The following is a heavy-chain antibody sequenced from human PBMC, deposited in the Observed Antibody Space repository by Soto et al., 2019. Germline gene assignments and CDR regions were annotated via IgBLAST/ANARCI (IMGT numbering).Heavy chain of an antibody. D-gene: IGHD3-10*01. CDR3: ARGVFGAYLDH. Sequence: SESLALTFYDSGTSITNYYWRWVRQPPGKGLEWIAYVEHHGRNECKPSLTSRVTISVDTSQNRFFLYLRSMTASETAVYFCARGVFGAYLDHWGQGALVTTYS. J-gene: IGHJ4*02. CDR2: VEHHGRN. V-gene: IGHV4-59*03. CDR1: GTSITNYY.